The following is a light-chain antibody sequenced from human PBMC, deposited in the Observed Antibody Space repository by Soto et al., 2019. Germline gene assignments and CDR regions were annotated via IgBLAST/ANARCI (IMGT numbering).Light chain of an antibody. V-gene: IGKV3-15*01. CDR1: QSVSSN. CDR3: QQDNNWPPWT. Sequence: EIVMTQSPATLSVSPGERATLSCRASQSVSSNLAGYQQKPGQAPRLLIYGASTRATGIPARFSGSGSGTEFTLTISSLQSEDFAVYYCQQDNNWPPWTFGQGTKLEIK. CDR2: GAS. J-gene: IGKJ2*02.